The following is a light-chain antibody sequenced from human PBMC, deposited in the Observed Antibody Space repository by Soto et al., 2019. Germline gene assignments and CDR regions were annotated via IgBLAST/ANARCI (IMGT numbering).Light chain of an antibody. CDR3: QQYGSFSPIT. Sequence: DIQMTQSPSTLSVSVGDRVTITCRASRSISNWLAWYQQRPGIAPKLLIFDASILQSGVPSRFSGSGSGTEFTLSISRLQTDDFATYYCQQYGSFSPITFGGGTKV. J-gene: IGKJ4*01. CDR2: DAS. V-gene: IGKV1-5*01. CDR1: RSISNW.